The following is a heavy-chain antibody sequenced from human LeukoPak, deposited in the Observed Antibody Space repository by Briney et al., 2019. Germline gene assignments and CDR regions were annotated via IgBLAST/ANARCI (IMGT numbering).Heavy chain of an antibody. CDR3: ARGTPYYDFWSGLAADY. Sequence: SETLSLTCTVSGGSISSYYWSWIRQPPGKGLEWIGYIYYSGSTNYNPSLKSRVTISVDTSKNQFSLKLSSVTAADTAVYYRARGTPYYDFWSGLAADYWGQGTLVTVSS. V-gene: IGHV4-59*01. D-gene: IGHD3-3*01. CDR1: GGSISSYY. J-gene: IGHJ4*02. CDR2: IYYSGST.